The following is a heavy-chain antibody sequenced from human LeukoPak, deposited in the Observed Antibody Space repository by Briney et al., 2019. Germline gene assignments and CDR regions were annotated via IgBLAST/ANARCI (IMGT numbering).Heavy chain of an antibody. CDR2: ISAYNGNT. CDR3: ASGYCSGGSCYGYYYYGMDV. Sequence: ASVKVSCKVSGYTFTSYGISWVRQAPGQGLEWMGWISAYNGNTNYAQKLQGRVTMTTDTSTSTAYMELGSLRSDDTAVYYCASGYCSGGSCYGYYYYGMDVWGQGTTVTVSS. V-gene: IGHV1-18*01. J-gene: IGHJ6*02. CDR1: GYTFTSYG. D-gene: IGHD2-15*01.